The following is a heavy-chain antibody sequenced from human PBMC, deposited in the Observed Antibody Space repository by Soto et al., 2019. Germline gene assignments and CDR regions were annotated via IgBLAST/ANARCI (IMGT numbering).Heavy chain of an antibody. D-gene: IGHD3-3*01. CDR3: AKLTLYDFWSGYSGYYFDY. J-gene: IGHJ4*02. V-gene: IGHV3-23*01. CDR2: ISGSGGST. Sequence: GGSLRLSCAASGFTFSSYAMSWVRQAPGKGLEWVSAISGSGGSTYYAGSVKGRFTISRDNSKNTLYLQMNSLRAEDTAVYYCAKLTLYDFWSGYSGYYFDYWGQGTLVTVSS. CDR1: GFTFSSYA.